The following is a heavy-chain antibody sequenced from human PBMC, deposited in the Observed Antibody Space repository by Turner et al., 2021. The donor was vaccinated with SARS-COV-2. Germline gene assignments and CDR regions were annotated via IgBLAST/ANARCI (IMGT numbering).Heavy chain of an antibody. CDR2: ISWNSDSI. Sequence: EVQLVESGGGLVQPGRSLRLSCAASGFTLDDYAMHWVRQAAGKGLEWVSGISWNSDSIGYAGSVKGRFTISRDNAKNSLYLQMNSLRAEDTALYYCAKDSGVDYTGTLGSWGQGTLVTVSS. D-gene: IGHD2-8*02. V-gene: IGHV3-9*01. CDR1: GFTLDDYA. CDR3: AKDSGVDYTGTLGS. J-gene: IGHJ5*02.